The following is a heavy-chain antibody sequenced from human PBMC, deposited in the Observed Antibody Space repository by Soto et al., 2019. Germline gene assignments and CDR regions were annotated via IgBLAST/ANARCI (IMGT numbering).Heavy chain of an antibody. CDR3: ARGDGRGSSGFYYYYGMDV. V-gene: IGHV1-46*01. CDR1: GFTFTNYF. D-gene: IGHD6-25*01. J-gene: IGHJ6*02. Sequence: QVQLVQSGAEVKKPGASVKVSCKASGFTFTNYFFNWVRQAPRQGLEWMEIISPYDGNTNYVQGLQGRVTMTSDTSTSTVYMELSSLRSEDTAVYYCARGDGRGSSGFYYYYGMDVWGHGTTVTVSS. CDR2: ISPYDGNT.